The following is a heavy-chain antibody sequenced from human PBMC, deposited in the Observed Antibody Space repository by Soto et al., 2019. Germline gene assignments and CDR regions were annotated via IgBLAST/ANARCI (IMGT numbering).Heavy chain of an antibody. CDR3: ARVSAVAGPGY. D-gene: IGHD6-19*01. J-gene: IGHJ4*02. V-gene: IGHV1-18*01. CDR1: GSTFSSFG. Sequence: ASVKVSCQDSGSTFSSFGLSFGRQAPGQGLEWMGWISAYNGNTNYAQKLQGRVTMTTDTSTSTAYMELRSLRSDDTAVYYCARVSAVAGPGYWGQGTLVTVSS. CDR2: ISAYNGNT.